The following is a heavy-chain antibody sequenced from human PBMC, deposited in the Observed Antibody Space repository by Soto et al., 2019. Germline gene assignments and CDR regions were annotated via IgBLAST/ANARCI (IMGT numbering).Heavy chain of an antibody. CDR2: IYYSGGT. V-gene: IGHV4-31*03. CDR1: GYSMTSGGYY. Sequence: QMQLQESGPELVKPSQTLSLICTVSGYSMTSGGYYWSWIRHLPGKGLEWIGYIYYSGGTQFNPSLMSRVSMSVDTSKNQFSLRLSSVTGEDTAVYYCATLLGSHQHYYFGIDVWGQGTTVTVSS. D-gene: IGHD2-2*01. CDR3: ATLLGSHQHYYFGIDV. J-gene: IGHJ6*02.